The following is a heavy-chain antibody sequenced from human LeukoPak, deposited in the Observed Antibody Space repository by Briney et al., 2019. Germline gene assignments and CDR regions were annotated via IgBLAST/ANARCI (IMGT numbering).Heavy chain of an antibody. CDR2: ISGSGGSP. D-gene: IGHD6-6*01. CDR3: ARNMYSSSPPSSDAFDI. CDR1: GFAFSNYA. J-gene: IGHJ3*02. V-gene: IGHV3-23*01. Sequence: GGSLRLSCAASGFAFSNYAMTWVRQAAGKGLEWVSVISGSGGSPYYADSVKGRFTISRDNSKSTLYLQMNSLRAEDTAIYYCARNMYSSSPPSSDAFDIWGQGTMLIVSS.